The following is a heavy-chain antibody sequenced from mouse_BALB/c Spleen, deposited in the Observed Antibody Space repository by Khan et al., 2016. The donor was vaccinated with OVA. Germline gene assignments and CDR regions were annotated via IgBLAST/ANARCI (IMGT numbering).Heavy chain of an antibody. V-gene: IGHV5-17*02. Sequence: EVELVQSGGGLVQPGGSLKLSCAASGFTFSRFGMHWVRQAPEKGLEWVAYISSGSSTIYYADTVKGRFTISRDNPKNTLFLQMTSLRSEDTAMYYCARDSNVDYWGQGTTLTVSS. CDR3: ARDSNVDY. CDR1: GFTFSRFG. J-gene: IGHJ2*01. D-gene: IGHD4-1*01. CDR2: ISSGSSTI.